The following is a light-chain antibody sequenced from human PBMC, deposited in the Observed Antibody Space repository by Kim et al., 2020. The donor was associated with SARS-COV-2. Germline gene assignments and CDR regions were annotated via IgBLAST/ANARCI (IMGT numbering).Light chain of an antibody. CDR1: QSVRSN. Sequence: SPGDRATLSCRASQSVRSNLAWYQQKPGQAPRLLIYSASTRATGIPARFSGSGSGTEFTLTISSLQSEDFAVYYCQQYDNWPPLTFGGGTKVEIK. J-gene: IGKJ4*01. CDR3: QQYDNWPPLT. CDR2: SAS. V-gene: IGKV3-15*01.